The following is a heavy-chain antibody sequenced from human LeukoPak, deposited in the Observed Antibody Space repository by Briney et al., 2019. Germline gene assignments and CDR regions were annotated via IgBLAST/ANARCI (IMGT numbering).Heavy chain of an antibody. V-gene: IGHV4-4*07. D-gene: IGHD2-21*02. CDR3: ARKAYCGGDCYSFDY. J-gene: IGHJ4*02. CDR2: IYTSGST. CDR1: GGSISSYY. Sequence: SETLSLTCTVSGGSISSYYWSWIRQPAGKGLEWIGRIYTSGSTNYNTSLKSRVTISLDTSKNQFSLRLFSVTAAGTAVYYCARKAYCGGDCYSFDYWGQGTLVTVSS.